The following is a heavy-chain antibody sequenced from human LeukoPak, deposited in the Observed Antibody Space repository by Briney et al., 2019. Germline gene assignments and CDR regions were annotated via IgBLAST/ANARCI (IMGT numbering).Heavy chain of an antibody. J-gene: IGHJ4*02. CDR3: AKECSAGSCYSDF. D-gene: IGHD2-15*01. V-gene: IGHV3-23*01. CDR1: GFTFSGYA. CDR2: ISGGGTST. Sequence: GGSLRLSCAASGFTFSGYAMSWARQAPGKGLEWVSVISGGGTSTHYADSVKGRFTISRDNSKNTLYLQMNSLRAEDTAVYYCAKECSAGSCYSDFWGQGTLVTVSS.